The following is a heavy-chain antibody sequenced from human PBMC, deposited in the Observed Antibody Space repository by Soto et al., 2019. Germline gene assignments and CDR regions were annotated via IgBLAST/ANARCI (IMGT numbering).Heavy chain of an antibody. CDR3: ASRRWLQLPFDY. CDR1: GGTFSSYD. D-gene: IGHD5-12*01. V-gene: IGHV4-34*01. J-gene: IGHJ4*02. CDR2: INHSGST. Sequence: PSGSLSLTCAVYGGTFSSYDWSWIRQPPGKGLEWIGEINHSGSTNYNPSLKSRVTISVDTSKNQFSLKLSSVTAADTAVYYCASRRWLQLPFDYWGQGTLVTVSS.